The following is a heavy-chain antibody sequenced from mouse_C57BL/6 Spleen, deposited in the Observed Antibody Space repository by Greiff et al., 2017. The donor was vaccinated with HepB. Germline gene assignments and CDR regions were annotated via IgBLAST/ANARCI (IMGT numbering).Heavy chain of an antibody. CDR3: ARGGCAWFAY. J-gene: IGHJ3*01. CDR1: GYTFTSYC. V-gene: IGHV1-5*01. Sequence: EVQLQQSGTVLARPGASVKMSCKTSGYTFTSYCMHWVKQRPGQGLEWIGGIYPGNGDTSYNQKFKGKATLTVDKSSSTAYMELNSLTSEDSAVYYWARGGCAWFAYWGQGTLVTVSA. D-gene: IGHD1-1*02. CDR2: IYPGNGDT.